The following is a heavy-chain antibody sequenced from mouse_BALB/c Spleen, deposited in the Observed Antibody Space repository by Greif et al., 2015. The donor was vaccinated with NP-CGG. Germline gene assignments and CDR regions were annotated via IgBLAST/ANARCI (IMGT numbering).Heavy chain of an antibody. CDR3: ARKLGRGLYFDY. CDR2: IDPANGNT. D-gene: IGHD4-1*01. V-gene: IGHV14-3*02. CDR1: GFNIKDTY. J-gene: IGHJ2*01. Sequence: EVQLQQSGAELVKPGASVKLSCTASGFNIKDTYMHWVKQRPEQGLEWIGRIDPANGNTKYDPKFQGKATITADTSSNTAYLQLSSPTSEDTAVYYCARKLGRGLYFDYWGQGTTLTVSS.